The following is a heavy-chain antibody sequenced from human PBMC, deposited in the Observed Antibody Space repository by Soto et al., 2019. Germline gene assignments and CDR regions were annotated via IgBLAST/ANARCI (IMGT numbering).Heavy chain of an antibody. Sequence: EVQILDSGGGLVQPGGSLRRCCAASGFTFSTYPMSWVRQALGKGLEWVSIISGSGGNTDYADSVKGRFTMSRDNSKNTVYLQMNSLRAEDTAVYYCAKVPFKYSGSYFDYWGQGTLVTVSS. CDR3: AKVPFKYSGSYFDY. D-gene: IGHD1-26*01. J-gene: IGHJ4*02. V-gene: IGHV3-23*01. CDR1: GFTFSTYP. CDR2: ISGSGGNT.